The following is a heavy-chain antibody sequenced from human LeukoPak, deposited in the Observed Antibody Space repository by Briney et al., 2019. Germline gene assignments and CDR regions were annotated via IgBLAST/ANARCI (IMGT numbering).Heavy chain of an antibody. CDR2: IVVGRGNT. J-gene: IGHJ4*02. Sequence: SVKVSCKASGFTFTSSAMQWVRQARGQRLEWIGWIVVGRGNTNYAQKFQERVTITTDMSTSTANMELSSLRSEDTAVYYCAAGAAAGTMGDYWGQGTLVTVSS. CDR1: GFTFTSSA. D-gene: IGHD6-13*01. V-gene: IGHV1-58*02. CDR3: AAGAAAGTMGDY.